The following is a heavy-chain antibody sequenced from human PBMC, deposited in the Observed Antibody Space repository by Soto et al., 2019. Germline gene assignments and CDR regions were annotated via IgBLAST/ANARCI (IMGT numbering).Heavy chain of an antibody. V-gene: IGHV2-5*02. CDR3: EHRPPSYYGLDV. CDR2: IYWDGDK. Sequence: HITLKESGPPLVKPTQTLTLTCTFSGFSVTTSGVGVGWIRQPPGKALEWLALIYWDGDKRYSPSLKNRLTIXKXXSKNQVVLTMTNMDPVDTATYYCEHRPPSYYGLDVWGQGTTVTVSS. J-gene: IGHJ6*02. CDR1: GFSVTTSGVG.